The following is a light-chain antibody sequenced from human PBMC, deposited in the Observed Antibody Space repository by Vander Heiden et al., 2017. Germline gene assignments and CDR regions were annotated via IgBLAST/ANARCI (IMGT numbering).Light chain of an antibody. CDR2: EVI. V-gene: IGLV2-23*02. J-gene: IGLJ3*02. CDR1: SSDVGIYNL. CDR3: CSFAGSSIWV. Sequence: QSALTPPASVAGSPEKSITMSCTGTSSDVGIYNLVSWYQQHPGKAPELMIYEVIKRPSGVSNRFSGSKSGNTASLTISGLQAEDEADYYCCSFAGSSIWVFGGGTKLTVL.